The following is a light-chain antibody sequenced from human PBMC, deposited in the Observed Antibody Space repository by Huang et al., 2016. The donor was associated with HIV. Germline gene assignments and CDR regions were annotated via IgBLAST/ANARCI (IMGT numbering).Light chain of an antibody. V-gene: IGKV1-33*01. CDR1: QDSSNY. CDR2: DAS. J-gene: IGKJ3*01. Sequence: DIQMTQSPSSLSASVGDRVTITCQASQDSSNYLNWYQQKPGKAPKLLIYDASNLETGVPSRFSGSGSGTDFTFTISSLQPEDIATYYCQQYDNLPIFTFGPGTKVDIK. CDR3: QQYDNLPIFT.